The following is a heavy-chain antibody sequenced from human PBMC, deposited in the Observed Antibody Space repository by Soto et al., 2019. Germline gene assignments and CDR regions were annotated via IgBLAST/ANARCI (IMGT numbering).Heavy chain of an antibody. CDR1: GFTFSSYA. J-gene: IGHJ4*02. D-gene: IGHD7-27*01. CDR2: ISGSGGST. CDR3: AKDPLGIGDYFDY. V-gene: IGHV3-23*01. Sequence: GGSLRLSCAASGFTFSSYAMSWVHQAPGKGLEWVSAISGSGGSTYYADSVKGRFTISRDNSKNTLYLQMNSLRAEDTAVYYCAKDPLGIGDYFDYWGQGTLVTVSS.